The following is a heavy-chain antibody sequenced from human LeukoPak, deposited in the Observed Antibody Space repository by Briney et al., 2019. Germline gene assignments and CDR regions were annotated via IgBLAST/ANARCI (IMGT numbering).Heavy chain of an antibody. D-gene: IGHD3-10*01. V-gene: IGHV3-21*01. CDR3: ARDRHPRSGELFP. Sequence: PGGSLRLPCPASGCTFRSYCLNWVGQAPGKGLEWVASISSSSSYIYHADSVKSRFTISRDNATNSLYLQMNSLRAEDTALYYCARDRHPRSGELFPWGQGTPVTVSS. J-gene: IGHJ4*02. CDR1: GCTFRSYC. CDR2: ISSSSSYI.